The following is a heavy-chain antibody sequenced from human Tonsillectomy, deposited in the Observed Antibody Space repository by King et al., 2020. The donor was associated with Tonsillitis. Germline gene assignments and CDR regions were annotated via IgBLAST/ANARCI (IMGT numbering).Heavy chain of an antibody. J-gene: IGHJ6*02. D-gene: IGHD5-12*01. CDR3: ARDRSITTKGYYYYYGMDV. Sequence: QLQESGPGLVKPSETLSLTCTVSGGSISSYYWSWIRPPPGKGLEWIGYIYYSGSTNYNPSLKSRVTISVDTSKNQFSLKLSPVTAADTAVYYCARDRSITTKGYYYYYGMDVWGQGTTVTVSS. V-gene: IGHV4-59*01. CDR2: IYYSGST. CDR1: GGSISSYY.